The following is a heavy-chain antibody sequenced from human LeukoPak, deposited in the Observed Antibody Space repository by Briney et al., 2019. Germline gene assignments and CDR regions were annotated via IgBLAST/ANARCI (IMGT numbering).Heavy chain of an antibody. V-gene: IGHV4-34*01. J-gene: IGHJ4*02. CDR3: ARWEGGSYYDFDY. CDR1: GGSFSGYY. CDR2: INHSGST. D-gene: IGHD1-26*01. Sequence: PSETLSLTCAVSGGSFSGYYWSWLRQPPGKGLEWIGEINHSGSTNYNPSLKSRVTISVDTSKNQFSLKLSSVTAADTAVYCCARWEGGSYYDFDYWGQGTLVTVSS.